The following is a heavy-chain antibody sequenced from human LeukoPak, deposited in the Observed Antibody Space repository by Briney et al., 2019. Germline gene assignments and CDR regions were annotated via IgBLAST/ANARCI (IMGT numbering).Heavy chain of an antibody. CDR3: AKVSRDGYKSGMDV. Sequence: TGGSLRLSCAASGFTFSSYAMSWVRQAPGKGLEWVSTTSTSGASTYYADSVKGRFTISRDNSKDTLYLQKNSLRAEDTAVYYCAKVSRDGYKSGMDVWGQGTTVTVSS. D-gene: IGHD5-24*01. V-gene: IGHV3-23*01. J-gene: IGHJ6*02. CDR2: TSTSGAST. CDR1: GFTFSSYA.